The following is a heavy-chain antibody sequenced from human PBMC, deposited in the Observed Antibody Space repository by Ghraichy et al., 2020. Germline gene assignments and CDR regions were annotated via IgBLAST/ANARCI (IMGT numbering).Heavy chain of an antibody. CDR2: ISYDGSSK. Sequence: LSLTCVVSGFTFTDSGMHWVRQTPGKGLEWVAFISYDGSSKHYADSAKARFTISRDKSKNTLYLQMNSLKLEDTAVYFCATDPRRYDTDNYFIWGNDGDYYCDNWGQGTLVTVSS. V-gene: IGHV3-30*02. CDR1: GFTFTDSG. D-gene: IGHD5-12*01. J-gene: IGHJ4*02. CDR3: ATDPRRYDTDNYFIWGNDGDYYCDN.